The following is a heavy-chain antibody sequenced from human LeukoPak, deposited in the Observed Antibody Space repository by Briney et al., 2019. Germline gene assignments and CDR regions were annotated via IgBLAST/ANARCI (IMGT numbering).Heavy chain of an antibody. J-gene: IGHJ5*02. D-gene: IGHD3-3*01. Sequence: GASVKVSCKASGYTFTGYYTHWVRQAPGQGLEWMGWINPNSGGTNYAQKFQGRVTMTRDTSISTAYMELSRLRSDDTAVYYCARAYDFWSGYYMYNWFDPWGQGTLVTVSS. V-gene: IGHV1-2*02. CDR1: GYTFTGYY. CDR2: INPNSGGT. CDR3: ARAYDFWSGYYMYNWFDP.